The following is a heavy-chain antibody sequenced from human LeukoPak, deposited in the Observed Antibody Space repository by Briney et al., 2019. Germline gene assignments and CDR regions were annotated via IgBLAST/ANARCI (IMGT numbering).Heavy chain of an antibody. Sequence: GRSLRLSCAASGFTFSSYAMHWVRQAPGEGLEWVAVISYDGSNKYYADSVKGRFTISRDNSKNTLYLQMNSLRAEDTAVYYCARDKPYFDYWGQGTLVTVSS. CDR1: GFTFSSYA. V-gene: IGHV3-30-3*01. CDR3: ARDKPYFDY. CDR2: ISYDGSNK. J-gene: IGHJ4*02.